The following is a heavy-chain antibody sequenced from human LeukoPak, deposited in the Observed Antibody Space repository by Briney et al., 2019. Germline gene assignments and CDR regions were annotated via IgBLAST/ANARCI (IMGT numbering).Heavy chain of an antibody. CDR1: GGTSSINA. Sequence: ASVKVSCKASGGTSSINAITWVRQAPGEGLEWMGGIIPMSETPKYTQKFQGRVTIATDESTNTAYMELSSLRSEDTAVYYCGRDKNSGECVSNSCYGVWPLDIWGQGTMVTVSS. CDR2: IIPMSETP. CDR3: GRDKNSGECVSNSCYGVWPLDI. D-gene: IGHD2-2*01. J-gene: IGHJ3*02. V-gene: IGHV1-69*05.